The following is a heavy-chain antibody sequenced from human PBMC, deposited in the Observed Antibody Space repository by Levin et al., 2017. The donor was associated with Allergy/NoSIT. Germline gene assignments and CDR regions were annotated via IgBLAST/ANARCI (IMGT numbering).Heavy chain of an antibody. D-gene: IGHD7-27*01. V-gene: IGHV1-46*01. CDR3: ARGDVTFNWGCAF. Sequence: EASVKVSCNASGYTFTNYYMHWVRQAPGQGLEWMGIINPSGGSTTYAQKFQGRVSMTRDTSTSTVYMELSSLRSEDTAVYYCARGDVTFNWGCAFWGQGTLVTVSS. CDR2: INPSGGST. CDR1: GYTFTNYY. J-gene: IGHJ4*02.